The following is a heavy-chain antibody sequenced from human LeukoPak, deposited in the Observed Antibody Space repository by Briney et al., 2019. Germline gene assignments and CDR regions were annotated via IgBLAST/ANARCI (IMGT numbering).Heavy chain of an antibody. V-gene: IGHV4-4*07. Sequence: SETLSLTCTVSGGSLSTYYWSWIRQPAGKGLEWIGRIYTSGSTNYNPSLKSRVTMSVDTSKNQFSLKLSSVTAADTAVYYCAREETYSSSPALDYWGQGTLVTVSS. CDR1: GGSLSTYY. CDR2: IYTSGST. D-gene: IGHD6-6*01. CDR3: AREETYSSSPALDY. J-gene: IGHJ4*02.